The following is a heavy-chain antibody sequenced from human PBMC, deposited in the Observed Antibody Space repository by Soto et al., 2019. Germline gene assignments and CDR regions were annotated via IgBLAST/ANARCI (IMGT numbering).Heavy chain of an antibody. V-gene: IGHV4-39*01. CDR1: GGSISSSGYY. D-gene: IGHD1-1*01. CDR3: ATVPYYYYYYMDV. CDR2: IYYSGST. Sequence: SEPLSLTCTVSGGSISSSGYYWGWIRQPPGKGLEWIGSIYYSGSTYYNPSPKSRVTISVDTSKNQFSLKLGSVTAADTAVYYCATVPYYYYYYMDVWGKGTTVTVSS. J-gene: IGHJ6*03.